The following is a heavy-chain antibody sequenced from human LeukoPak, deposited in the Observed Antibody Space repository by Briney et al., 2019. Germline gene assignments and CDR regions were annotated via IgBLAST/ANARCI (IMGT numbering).Heavy chain of an antibody. D-gene: IGHD3-10*01. V-gene: IGHV1-69*04. J-gene: IGHJ5*02. CDR3: ASSMVRGVISFDP. Sequence: SVKVSCKASGGTFSSYAISWVRQAPGQGLEWMGRIIPILGIANYAQKFQGRVTITADKSTSTAYMELSSLRSEDMAVYYCASSMVRGVISFDPWGQGTLVTVSS. CDR1: GGTFSSYA. CDR2: IIPILGIA.